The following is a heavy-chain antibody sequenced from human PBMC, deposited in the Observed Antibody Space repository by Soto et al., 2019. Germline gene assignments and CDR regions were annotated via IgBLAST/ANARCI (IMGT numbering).Heavy chain of an antibody. Sequence: QVQLVQSGAEVKKPGASVKVSCEATGYTFTGNYLHWVRQAPGQGLEWMGWIHPHSGATKYAQKFQWWVTMTRDTSISTAYLDLSSLKSNDTAVYYCVREGVGPTYGWFDPWGQGTLVTVSS. CDR3: VREGVGPTYGWFDP. D-gene: IGHD2-8*01. CDR1: GYTFTGNY. CDR2: IHPHSGAT. J-gene: IGHJ5*02. V-gene: IGHV1-2*04.